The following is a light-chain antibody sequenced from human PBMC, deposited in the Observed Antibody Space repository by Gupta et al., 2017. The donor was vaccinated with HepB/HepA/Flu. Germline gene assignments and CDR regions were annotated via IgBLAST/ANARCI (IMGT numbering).Light chain of an antibody. V-gene: IGKV3-15*01. Sequence: EIVMTQSPATLSVSPGERATLSCRASEYLTSNLAWYKLKPGQAPRLLIYDASTRAMGVTARFSGSGDGTEFTLTISSRQSEDFGLYFCQQYKNGHPRDIFGQGTKIEIK. J-gene: IGKJ2*01. CDR1: EYLTSN. CDR2: DAS. CDR3: QQYKNGHPRDI.